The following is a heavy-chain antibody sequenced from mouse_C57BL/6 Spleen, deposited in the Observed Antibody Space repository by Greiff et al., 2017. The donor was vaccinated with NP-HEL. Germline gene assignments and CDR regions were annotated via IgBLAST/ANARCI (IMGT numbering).Heavy chain of an antibody. CDR2: IYPGSGST. V-gene: IGHV1-55*01. CDR3: AREGLRNWYFDV. J-gene: IGHJ1*03. Sequence: QVQLQQPGAELVKPGASVKMSCKAYGYTFTSYWITWVKQRPGQGLEWIGDIYPGSGSTNYNEKFKSKATLTVDTSSSTAYMQLSSLTSEDSAVYYGAREGLRNWYFDVWGTGTTVTVSS. D-gene: IGHD2-2*01. CDR1: GYTFTSYW.